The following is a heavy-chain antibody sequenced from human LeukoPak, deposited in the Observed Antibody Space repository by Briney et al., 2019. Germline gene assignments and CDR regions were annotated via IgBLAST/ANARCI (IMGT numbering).Heavy chain of an antibody. Sequence: SETLSLTCAVYGGSFSGYYWSWIRQPPXXXXXWIGEINHSGSTNYNPSLKSRVTISVDTSKNQFSLKLSSVTAADTAVYYCARGRDPPYYFDYWGQGTLVTVSS. V-gene: IGHV4-34*01. CDR3: ARGRDPPYYFDY. J-gene: IGHJ4*02. CDR1: GGSFSGYY. CDR2: INHSGST.